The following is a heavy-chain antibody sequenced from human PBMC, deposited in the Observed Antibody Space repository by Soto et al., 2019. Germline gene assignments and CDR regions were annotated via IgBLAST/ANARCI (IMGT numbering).Heavy chain of an antibody. CDR3: AKDTQLWDFEY. J-gene: IGHJ4*02. CDR2: ISGSGGST. CDR1: GFTFSSYA. V-gene: IGHV3-23*01. Sequence: EVQLLESGGGLVQPGGALRLSCAASGFTFSSYAMSWVRQAPGKGLEWVPAISGSGGSTYYADSVKGRFTISRDNSKNTLYLQMISLRSEDTAVYYCAKDTQLWDFEYWGQGTLVTVSA. D-gene: IGHD5-18*01.